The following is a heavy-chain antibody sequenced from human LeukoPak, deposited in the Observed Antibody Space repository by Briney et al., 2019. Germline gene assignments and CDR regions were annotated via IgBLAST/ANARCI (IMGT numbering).Heavy chain of an antibody. Sequence: SETRSLTCTVSGGSISSYYWSWIRQPPGKGLEWIGYIYCSGSTNYNPSLKSRVTISVDTSKNQFSLKLSSVTAADTAVYYCARDSRADYYDSRRYGYYYGMDVWGQGTTVTVSS. J-gene: IGHJ6*02. V-gene: IGHV4-59*01. CDR1: GGSISSYY. CDR3: ARDSRADYYDSRRYGYYYGMDV. D-gene: IGHD3-22*01. CDR2: IYCSGST.